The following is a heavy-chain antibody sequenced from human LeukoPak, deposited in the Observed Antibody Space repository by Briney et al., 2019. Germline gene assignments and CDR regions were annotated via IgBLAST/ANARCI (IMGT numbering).Heavy chain of an antibody. Sequence: SETLSLTCAVYGGSLSTYSWTWVRQSPGKGLEWIGSVVTTTTKYSPALRSRVAISVDTSKNQFSLRLESVTTADTAVYYCARDTTVASGMQFWGQGALVTVSS. CDR2: VVTTTT. CDR1: GGSLSTYS. D-gene: IGHD6-19*01. V-gene: IGHV4-4*07. CDR3: ARDTTVASGMQF. J-gene: IGHJ4*02.